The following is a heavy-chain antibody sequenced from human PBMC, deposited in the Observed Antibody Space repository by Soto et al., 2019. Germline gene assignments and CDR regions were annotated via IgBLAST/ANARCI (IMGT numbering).Heavy chain of an antibody. D-gene: IGHD6-13*01. Sequence: QITLKESGPTLVKPTQTLTLTCTFSGFSLSTSGVGVGWIRQPPGKALEWLALIYWDDDKRYNPSLKSRLTIPKHTSNSQVVLTMTNMDPVDTATYYCARMYSSSWYEDFQHWGQGTLVTVSS. V-gene: IGHV2-5*02. CDR1: GFSLSTSGVG. J-gene: IGHJ1*01. CDR3: ARMYSSSWYEDFQH. CDR2: IYWDDDK.